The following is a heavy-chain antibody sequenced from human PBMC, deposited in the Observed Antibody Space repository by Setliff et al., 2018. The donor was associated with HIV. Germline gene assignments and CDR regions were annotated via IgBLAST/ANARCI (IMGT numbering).Heavy chain of an antibody. V-gene: IGHV4-39*01. CDR2: IHYSGST. CDR3: ARQIWNESPGYGFDP. J-gene: IGHJ5*02. CDR1: GGFIKNSNYY. Sequence: SETLSLTCTVYGGFIKNSNYYWGWIRQPPGKGLEWIGNIHYSGSTYYNPSLKSRVTISVDTSKNQFSLKLSSVTAADTAVYYCARQIWNESPGYGFDPWGQGTLVTVSS. D-gene: IGHD3-22*01.